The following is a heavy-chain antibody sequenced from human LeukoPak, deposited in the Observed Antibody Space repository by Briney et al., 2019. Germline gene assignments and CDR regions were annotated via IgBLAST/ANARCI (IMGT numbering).Heavy chain of an antibody. CDR3: AKGDRSSWLTYYYYYGMDV. V-gene: IGHV3-30*18. D-gene: IGHD6-13*01. CDR2: ISYDGSNK. Sequence: PGRSLRLSCAASGFTFSSYGMHWVRQAPGRGLEWVAVISYDGSNKYYADSVKGRFTISRDNSKNTLYLQMNSLRAEDTAVYYCAKGDRSSWLTYYYYYGMDVWGQGTTVTVSS. CDR1: GFTFSSYG. J-gene: IGHJ6*02.